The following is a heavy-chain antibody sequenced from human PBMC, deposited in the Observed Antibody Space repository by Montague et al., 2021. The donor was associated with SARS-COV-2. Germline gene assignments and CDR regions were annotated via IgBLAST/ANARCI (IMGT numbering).Heavy chain of an antibody. D-gene: IGHD3-22*01. CDR1: RSTFSRDV. CDR3: VEDLHDSGNYYLGSDY. Sequence: SLRLSCASSRSTFSRDVISWVRQAPGKGLEWVSAISSSGTFYADSVKGRFTISRDISKKTVYLQISSLRVEDTAVYYCVEDLHDSGNYYLGSDYWGQGTLVTVSS. J-gene: IGHJ4*02. CDR2: ISSSGT. V-gene: IGHV3-23*01.